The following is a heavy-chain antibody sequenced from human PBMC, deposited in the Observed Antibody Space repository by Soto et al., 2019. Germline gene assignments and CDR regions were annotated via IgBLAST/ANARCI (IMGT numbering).Heavy chain of an antibody. Sequence: PGGSQRLSCAASGFTFRNYAIHWVRQAPGKGLEWVAVISYDGSSEYYADSVKGRFTISRDNSKDTLSLQMNSLRAEDTAVYYCARDQSRDSSAWSYYYYAMDVWGQGTTVTVSS. CDR1: GFTFRNYA. V-gene: IGHV3-30-3*01. CDR2: ISYDGSSE. D-gene: IGHD6-19*01. J-gene: IGHJ6*02. CDR3: ARDQSRDSSAWSYYYYAMDV.